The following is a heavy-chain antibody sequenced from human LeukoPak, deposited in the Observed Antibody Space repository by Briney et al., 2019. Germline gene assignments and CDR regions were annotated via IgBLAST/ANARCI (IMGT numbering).Heavy chain of an antibody. D-gene: IGHD3-22*01. J-gene: IGHJ6*03. V-gene: IGHV4-59*01. CDR2: IYYSGST. CDR1: GGSISSYY. CDR3: ARVYYYDSSGYWDYYYYMDV. Sequence: SETLSLTCTVSGGSISSYYWSWIRQPPGKGLEGVGYIYYSGSTNYNPSLKSRVTISVDTSKNQFSLKLSSVTAADTAVYYCARVYYYDSSGYWDYYYYMDVWGKGTTVTVSS.